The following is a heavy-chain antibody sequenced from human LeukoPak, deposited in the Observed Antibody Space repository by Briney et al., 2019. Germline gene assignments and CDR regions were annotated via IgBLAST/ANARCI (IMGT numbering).Heavy chain of an antibody. Sequence: PSETLSLTCTVSGGSISSYYWNWIRQPPGKGLEWIGYIYYSGSTSYNPSLKSRVTISVDTSKNQFSLKLSSVTAADTAVYYCARHGYSGYGLRLPWGQGTLVTVSS. CDR2: IYYSGST. CDR3: ARHGYSGYGLRLP. V-gene: IGHV4-59*08. D-gene: IGHD5-12*01. J-gene: IGHJ5*02. CDR1: GGSISSYY.